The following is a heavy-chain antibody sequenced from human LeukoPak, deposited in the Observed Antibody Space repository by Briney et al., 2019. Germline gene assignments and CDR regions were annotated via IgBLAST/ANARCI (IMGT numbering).Heavy chain of an antibody. Sequence: PSETLSLTCTVSGGSISSYYWAWIRQPPGKGLEWIGYIYYSGSTNYNPSLKSRVTISVDTSKNQFSLKLSSVTAADTAVYYCARGSGVLLWFGELSYWGQGTLVTVSS. CDR2: IYYSGST. CDR1: GGSISSYY. CDR3: ARGSGVLLWFGELSY. V-gene: IGHV4-59*01. J-gene: IGHJ4*02. D-gene: IGHD3-10*01.